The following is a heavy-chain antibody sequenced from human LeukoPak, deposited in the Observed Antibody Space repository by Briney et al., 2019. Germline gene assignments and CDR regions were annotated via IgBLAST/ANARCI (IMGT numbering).Heavy chain of an antibody. V-gene: IGHV4-4*07. CDR1: GGSLSSYY. J-gene: IGHJ6*02. Sequence: ETLSLTCTVSGGSLSSYYWSWIRQPAGKGLEWIGRIYTSGSTNYNPSLTSRVTMSVDTSKNLFSLKLSSVTAADTAVYYCARAYSSGSYYGMDVWGQGTTVTVSS. CDR2: IYTSGST. CDR3: ARAYSSGSYYGMDV. D-gene: IGHD6-19*01.